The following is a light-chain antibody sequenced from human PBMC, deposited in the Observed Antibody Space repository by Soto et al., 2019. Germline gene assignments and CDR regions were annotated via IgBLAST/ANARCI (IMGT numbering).Light chain of an antibody. CDR1: QGISSD. J-gene: IGKJ5*01. Sequence: EIQLSHSPSFLSASVEDRVTLTCRASQGISSDLAWYQQNPGKAPKLLIYAASTLQNGVPSTFSGSGSGTEFTLTISSLQAEDFGTYYCQQFKSYPITFGQGTRLEI. V-gene: IGKV1-9*01. CDR3: QQFKSYPIT. CDR2: AAS.